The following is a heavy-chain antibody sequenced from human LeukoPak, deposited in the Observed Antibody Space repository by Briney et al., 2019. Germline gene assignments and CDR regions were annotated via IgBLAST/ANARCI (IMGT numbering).Heavy chain of an antibody. J-gene: IGHJ6*04. V-gene: IGHV3-7*01. Sequence: GGILRLSCAASGFTFSSYWMSWVRQAPWKGLEWLANIKQYGSEKYYMDSLNGRFTISRDNAKNSLYLQMNSLRAEDTAVYYCAELGITMIGGVWGEGTTVTISS. D-gene: IGHD3-10*02. CDR1: GFTFSSYW. CDR3: AELGITMIGGV. CDR2: IKQYGSEK.